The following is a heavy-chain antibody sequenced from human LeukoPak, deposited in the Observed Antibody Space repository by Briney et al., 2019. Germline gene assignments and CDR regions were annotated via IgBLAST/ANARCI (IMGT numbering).Heavy chain of an antibody. CDR1: GFTFGDYA. D-gene: IGHD2-2*01. Sequence: GGSLRLSCTASGFTFGDYAMSWVRQAPGKGLEWVSFIRSKAYGGTTEYAASVKGRFTISRDDSKSIAYLQMNSLKTEDTAVYYCTRDLCSSTSCYAPFDYWGQGTLVTVSS. V-gene: IGHV3-49*04. CDR3: TRDLCSSTSCYAPFDY. J-gene: IGHJ4*02. CDR2: IRSKAYGGTT.